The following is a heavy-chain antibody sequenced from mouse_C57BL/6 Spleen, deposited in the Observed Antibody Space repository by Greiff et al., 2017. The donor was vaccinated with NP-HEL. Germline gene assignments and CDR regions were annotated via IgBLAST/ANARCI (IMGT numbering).Heavy chain of an antibody. D-gene: IGHD1-1*01. J-gene: IGHJ3*01. CDR2: FDPETGGT. CDR1: GYTFTDYE. V-gene: IGHV1-15*01. CDR3: TRYGAYYYGSSPFAY. Sequence: QVQLQQSGAELVRPGASVTLSCKASGYTFTDYELHWVKQTPLHGLELIGAFDPETGGTAYNQKFKGKAILTADKSSSTAYMELRSLTSEDSAVYYCTRYGAYYYGSSPFAYWGQGTLVTVSA.